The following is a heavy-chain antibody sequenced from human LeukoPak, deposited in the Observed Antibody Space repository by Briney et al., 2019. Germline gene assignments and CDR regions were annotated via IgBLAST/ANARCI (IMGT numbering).Heavy chain of an antibody. Sequence: PSETLSLTCTVSGGSISSSSYYWGWIRQPPGKGLEWIGSVYYSGSTYYNPSLKSRVTISVDTSKNQFSLKLSSVTAADTAVYYCARHDSSGFYAFDIWGQGTMVTVSS. D-gene: IGHD3-22*01. V-gene: IGHV4-39*01. CDR2: VYYSGST. CDR3: ARHDSSGFYAFDI. CDR1: GGSISSSSYY. J-gene: IGHJ3*02.